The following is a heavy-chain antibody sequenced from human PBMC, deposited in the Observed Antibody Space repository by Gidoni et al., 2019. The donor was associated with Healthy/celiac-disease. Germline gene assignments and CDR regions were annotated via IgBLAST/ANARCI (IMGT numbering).Heavy chain of an antibody. Sequence: QVQLVQSGAEVKKPGSSVKVSCKASGGTFSSYAISWVRQAPGQGLEWMGGIIPIFGTANYALNLPGRVTITAGESTSTAYMELSSLRSEDTAVYYCAGELSRDGYNWGAFDIWGQGTMVTVSS. CDR2: IIPIFGTA. D-gene: IGHD5-12*01. V-gene: IGHV1-69*01. CDR3: AGELSRDGYNWGAFDI. CDR1: GGTFSSYA. J-gene: IGHJ3*02.